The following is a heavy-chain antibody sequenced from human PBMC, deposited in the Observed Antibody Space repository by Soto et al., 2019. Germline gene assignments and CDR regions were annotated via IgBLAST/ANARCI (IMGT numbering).Heavy chain of an antibody. CDR2: IWYDGSNK. CDR1: GFTFSSYG. D-gene: IGHD6-6*01. J-gene: IGHJ6*03. V-gene: IGHV3-33*01. Sequence: GGSLRLSCAASGFTFSSYGMHWVRQAPGKGLEWVAVIWYDGSNKYYADSVKGRFTISRDNSKNTLYLQMNSLRAEDTAGYYCARGPFGSSSSPDWIAQNYYYYYMDVWGKGTTVTVSS. CDR3: ARGPFGSSSSPDWIAQNYYYYYMDV.